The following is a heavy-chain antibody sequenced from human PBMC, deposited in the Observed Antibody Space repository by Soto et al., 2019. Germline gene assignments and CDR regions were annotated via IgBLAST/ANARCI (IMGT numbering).Heavy chain of an antibody. Sequence: GGSLRLSCAASGFTFSNYAITWVRQAPGKGLQWVSIISGSGDTSYYADSVKGRFTISRDNSRNTLYLQMNSLRAGDSAKYYWAKGGTSGLFYFASWGRGTLVTVSS. D-gene: IGHD3-22*01. CDR1: GFTFSNYA. CDR2: ISGSGDTS. V-gene: IGHV3-23*01. CDR3: AKGGTSGLFYFAS. J-gene: IGHJ4*02.